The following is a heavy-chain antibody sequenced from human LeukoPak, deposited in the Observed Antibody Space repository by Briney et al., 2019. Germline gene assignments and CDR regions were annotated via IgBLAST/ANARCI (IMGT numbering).Heavy chain of an antibody. CDR2: IYYSGST. CDR3: ARGGAVAGSFDY. Sequence: PSETLSLTCTVSGGSINNSTYYWGWIRQPPGKGLEWIGSIYYSGSTYYNPSLKSRVTISVDTSKNQFSLKLSSVTAADTAVYYCARGGAVAGSFDYWGQGTLVTVSS. D-gene: IGHD6-19*01. J-gene: IGHJ4*02. CDR1: GGSINNSTYY. V-gene: IGHV4-39*07.